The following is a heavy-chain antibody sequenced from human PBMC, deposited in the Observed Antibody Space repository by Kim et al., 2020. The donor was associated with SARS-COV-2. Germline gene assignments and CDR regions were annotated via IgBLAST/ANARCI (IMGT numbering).Heavy chain of an antibody. Sequence: SYAQKFQGRVTRTRDTSTSTVYMELSSLRSEDTAVYYCAGDTTDTDAFDIWGQGTMVTVSS. D-gene: IGHD1-1*01. J-gene: IGHJ3*02. V-gene: IGHV1-46*01. CDR3: AGDTTDTDAFDI.